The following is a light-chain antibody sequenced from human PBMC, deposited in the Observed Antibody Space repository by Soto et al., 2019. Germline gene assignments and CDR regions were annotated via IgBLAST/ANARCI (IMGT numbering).Light chain of an antibody. V-gene: IGKV3-20*01. CDR1: QSVSNNY. CDR2: GAS. CDR3: QQYGSSCT. Sequence: IVLAQPPGTLSFSPGERAALSCRTSQSVSNNYLAWYQQKPGQAPRLLIYGASSRATGIPDRFSGSGSGTDFTLTISRLEPEDFAVYYCQQYGSSCTFGQGTKVDIK. J-gene: IGKJ1*01.